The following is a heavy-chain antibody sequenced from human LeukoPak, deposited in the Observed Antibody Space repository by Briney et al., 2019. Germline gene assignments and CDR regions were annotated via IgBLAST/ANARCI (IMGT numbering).Heavy chain of an antibody. D-gene: IGHD6-19*01. J-gene: IGHJ4*02. Sequence: GGSLRLSCAVSGFNFRDHWMDWVRQAPGKGLEWVGHIKNDGSETYYLDSLKGRFSISRDNTNNALYLQMNSLRVEDAAVYYCVKNDGWFHLAQWGQGTLVTVSS. CDR2: IKNDGSET. V-gene: IGHV3-7*03. CDR3: VKNDGWFHLAQ. CDR1: GFNFRDHW.